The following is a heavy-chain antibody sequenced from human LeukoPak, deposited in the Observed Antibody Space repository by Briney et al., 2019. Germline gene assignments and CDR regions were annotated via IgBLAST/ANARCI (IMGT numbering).Heavy chain of an antibody. V-gene: IGHV4-59*01. J-gene: IGHJ3*02. CDR1: GGSISSYY. CDR3: ARDQGGAVAGTAFDI. CDR2: IYYSGST. Sequence: SETLSLTCTVSGGSISSYYWSWIRQPPGKGLEWIGYIYYSGSTNYNPSLKSRVTISVDTSKNQFSLKLSSVTAADTAVYHCARDQGGAVAGTAFDIWGQGTMVAVSS. D-gene: IGHD6-19*01.